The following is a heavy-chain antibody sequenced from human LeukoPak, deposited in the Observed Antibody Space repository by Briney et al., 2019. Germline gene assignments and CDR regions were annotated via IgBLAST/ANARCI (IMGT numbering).Heavy chain of an antibody. D-gene: IGHD3-10*01. V-gene: IGHV3-23*01. CDR1: GFTFSSYA. CDR2: ISGSGGST. Sequence: GGSLRLSCAASGFTFSSYAMSWVRQAPGKGLEWVSAISGSGGSTYYADSVKGRFTISRDNSKNTLYLQMNSLRAEDTAVYYCAREGSRYYYYGMDVWGQGTTVTVPS. CDR3: AREGSRYYYYGMDV. J-gene: IGHJ6*02.